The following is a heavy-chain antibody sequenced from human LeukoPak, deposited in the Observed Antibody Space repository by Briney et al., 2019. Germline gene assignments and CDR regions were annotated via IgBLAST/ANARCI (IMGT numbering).Heavy chain of an antibody. D-gene: IGHD5-18*01. J-gene: IGHJ4*02. V-gene: IGHV4-31*03. CDR2: IYYSGST. CDR3: ARVRVRGDTARNFDY. Sequence: SETLSLTCTVSGGSISSGGYSWSWIRQHPGKGLEWIGYIYYSGSTYYNPSLKSRVTISVDTSKNQFSLKLSSVTAADTAVYYCARVRVRGDTARNFDYWGQGTLVTVSS. CDR1: GGSISSGGYS.